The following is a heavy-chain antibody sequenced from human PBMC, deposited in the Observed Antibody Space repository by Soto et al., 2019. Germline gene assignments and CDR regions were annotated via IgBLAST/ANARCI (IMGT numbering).Heavy chain of an antibody. V-gene: IGHV1-69*02. CDR1: GGTFSSYT. J-gene: IGHJ6*03. CDR2: IIPILGIA. D-gene: IGHD6-13*01. Sequence: QVQLVQSGAEVKKPGSSVKVSCKASGGTFSSYTISWVRQAPGQGLEWMGRIIPILGIANYAQKFQGRVTITADKSTSTAYMELSSLRSEDTAVYYCASRPADGTRLMLNYMDVWGKGTTVTVSS. CDR3: ASRPADGTRLMLNYMDV.